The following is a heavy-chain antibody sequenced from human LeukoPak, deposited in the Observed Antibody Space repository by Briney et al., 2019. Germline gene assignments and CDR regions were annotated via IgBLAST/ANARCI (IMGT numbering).Heavy chain of an antibody. J-gene: IGHJ4*02. V-gene: IGHV4-4*07. CDR3: ARDRITTFGVLLFDY. CDR2: IYTSGST. CDR1: GGSISTYY. D-gene: IGHD3-3*01. Sequence: SETLSLTCTVSGGSISTYYWSWIRQPAGKGLEWIGRIYTSGSTNYNPSLKSRVTMSVDTSKNQFSLKLSSVTAADTAVYYCARDRITTFGVLLFDYWGQGTLVTVSS.